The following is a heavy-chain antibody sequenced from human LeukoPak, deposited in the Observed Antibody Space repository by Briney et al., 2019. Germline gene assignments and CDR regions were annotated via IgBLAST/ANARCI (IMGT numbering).Heavy chain of an antibody. J-gene: IGHJ5*02. CDR1: GYTFTSYG. CDR2: ISAYNGNT. D-gene: IGHD4-17*01. V-gene: IGHV1-18*01. Sequence: GASVKVSCKASGYTFTSYGISWVRQAPGQGLEWMGWISAYNGNTNYAQKLQGRVTMTTDTSTNTAYMELRSLRSDDTAVYYCARSKLTTVTTLVRWFDPWGQGTLVTVSS. CDR3: ARSKLTTVTTLVRWFDP.